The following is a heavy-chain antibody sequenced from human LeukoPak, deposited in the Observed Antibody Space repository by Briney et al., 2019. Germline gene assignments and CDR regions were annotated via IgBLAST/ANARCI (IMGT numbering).Heavy chain of an antibody. CDR2: INHSGST. V-gene: IGHV4-34*01. CDR1: GGSFSGYY. Sequence: SETPSLTCAVYGGSFSGYYWSWIRQPPGKGLEWIGEINHSGSTNYNPSLKSRVTISVDTSKNQFSLKLSSVTAADTAVYYCARRGPSRYYDSSGYYLKYYYYYYMDVWGKGTTVTISS. CDR3: ARRGPSRYYDSSGYYLKYYYYYYMDV. J-gene: IGHJ6*03. D-gene: IGHD3-22*01.